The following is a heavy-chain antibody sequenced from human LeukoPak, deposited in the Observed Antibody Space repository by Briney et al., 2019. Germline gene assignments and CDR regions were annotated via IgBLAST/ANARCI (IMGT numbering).Heavy chain of an antibody. CDR3: AKDFRAKYGSGAYGWFDP. D-gene: IGHD3-10*01. J-gene: IGHJ5*02. V-gene: IGHV3-66*01. CDR2: IYSSRST. Sequence: GGSLRLSCAASGFTVSSNYMSWVRQAPGKGLQWVSIIYSSRSTNYADSVKGRFTISRDNSKNTLYLQMTSLRAEDTALYYCAKDFRAKYGSGAYGWFDPWGQGTLVTVSS. CDR1: GFTVSSNY.